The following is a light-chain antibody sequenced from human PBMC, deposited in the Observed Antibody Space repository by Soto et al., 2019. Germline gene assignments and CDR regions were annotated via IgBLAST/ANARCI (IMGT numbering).Light chain of an antibody. CDR2: WAS. V-gene: IGKV4-1*01. CDR3: QQYYATPLT. J-gene: IGKJ4*01. CDR1: QNLLSSSNNRNY. Sequence: DIVMTQSPDSLAVSLGERATFNCTSSQNLLSSSNNRNYLAWYQQKPGQPPKLLIYWASTRESGVPDRFSGSGSGTDFTLTISSLQAEGVALFYCQQYYATPLTFGGGTKVEI.